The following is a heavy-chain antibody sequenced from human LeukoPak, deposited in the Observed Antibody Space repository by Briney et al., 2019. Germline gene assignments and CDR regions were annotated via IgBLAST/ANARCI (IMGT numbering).Heavy chain of an antibody. J-gene: IGHJ6*03. CDR3: ARDIGGRGYDYYHYHMDV. CDR2: IYYSGST. CDR1: GGSISTSY. D-gene: IGHD3-3*01. V-gene: IGHV4-59*01. Sequence: SETLSLTRTVSGGSISTSYWTWIRHSPRKGLECSGDIYYSGSTNDTPSPESRVSMSVERSKKQFSLTLSSVTAADTAVYYCARDIGGRGYDYYHYHMDVWGKGTTVTVSS.